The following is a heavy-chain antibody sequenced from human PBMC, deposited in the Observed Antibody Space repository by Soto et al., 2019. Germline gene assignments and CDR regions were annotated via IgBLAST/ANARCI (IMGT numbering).Heavy chain of an antibody. Sequence: EVQLVQSGAEVKKPGESLRISCKGSGYSFTSFWINWVRQMPGKGLEWMGRIDPSDSHINYSPSFEGHVTISADKSISTAYLQWSGLRASDTAMYYCASGGITVTGTTLHDAFDIWGQGTIITVSS. D-gene: IGHD6-19*01. CDR1: GYSFTSFW. CDR2: IDPSDSHI. V-gene: IGHV5-10-1*03. CDR3: ASGGITVTGTTLHDAFDI. J-gene: IGHJ3*02.